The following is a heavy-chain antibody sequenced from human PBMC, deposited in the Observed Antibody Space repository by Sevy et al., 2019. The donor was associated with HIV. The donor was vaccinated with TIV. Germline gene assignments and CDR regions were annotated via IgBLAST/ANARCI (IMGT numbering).Heavy chain of an antibody. Sequence: GGSLRLSCAASGFTFSGYWMTWVRQAPGKGLEWVANIKEDGSADYYVDSVKGRFTISRDNAKNSLFLQLNSLRVEDTAMYYCARDSPGYGAYDYLCQGTLVTVSS. CDR2: IKEDGSAD. CDR3: ARDSPGYGAYDY. CDR1: GFTFSGYW. V-gene: IGHV3-7*01. D-gene: IGHD5-18*01. J-gene: IGHJ4*02.